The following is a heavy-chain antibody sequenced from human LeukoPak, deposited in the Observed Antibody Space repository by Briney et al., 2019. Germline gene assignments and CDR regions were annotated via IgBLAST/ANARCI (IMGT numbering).Heavy chain of an antibody. CDR2: ITMNSIYI. CDR1: GFTVSGYT. Sequence: GRSLRLSYAASGFTVSGYTMNWVRQAPGKGLEWVSSITMNSIYIYYAVSGKGRFTIARDNANNSLCMQMDSLRAEDTSVYYCRRDGDSSGYGRYKYYFAYRGHGTPVTASS. V-gene: IGHV3-21*01. D-gene: IGHD3-22*01. J-gene: IGHJ4*01. CDR3: RRDGDSSGYGRYKYYFAY.